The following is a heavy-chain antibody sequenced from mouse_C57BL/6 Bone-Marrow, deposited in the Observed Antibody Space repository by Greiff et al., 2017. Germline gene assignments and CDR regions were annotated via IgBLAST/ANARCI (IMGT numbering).Heavy chain of an antibody. V-gene: IGHV5-4*03. CDR1: GFTFSSYA. J-gene: IGHJ3*01. Sequence: EVKLVESGGGLVKPGGSLKLSCAASGFTFSSYAMSWVRQTPEKRLEWVATISDGGSSTSYPDTVKGRFTFSRDNAKDNRYQQMSHLKSGDTAMEYCAGADDDDDARCAYWGQGTLVTVSA. D-gene: IGHD2-4*01. CDR2: ISDGGSST. CDR3: AGADDDDDARCAY.